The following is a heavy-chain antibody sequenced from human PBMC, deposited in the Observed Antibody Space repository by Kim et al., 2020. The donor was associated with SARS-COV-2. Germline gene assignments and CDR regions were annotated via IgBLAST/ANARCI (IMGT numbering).Heavy chain of an antibody. Sequence: ASVKVSCKASGYTFIGYYLHWVRQAPGHGLEWMGWINRNNGGTNYAQNFQGRVTITRDTFISTAFIELSGLRSDDTAVYYCATGHEIYYFNSWGQGTLVT. J-gene: IGHJ4*02. CDR2: INRNNGGT. CDR3: ATGHEIYYFNS. V-gene: IGHV1-2*02. CDR1: GYTFIGYY.